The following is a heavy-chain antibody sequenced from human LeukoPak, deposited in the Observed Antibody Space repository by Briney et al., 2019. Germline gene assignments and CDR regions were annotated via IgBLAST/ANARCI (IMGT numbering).Heavy chain of an antibody. CDR2: INPSGGST. V-gene: IGHV1-46*01. J-gene: IGHJ6*02. CDR1: GYTFTSYY. D-gene: IGHD2-2*01. Sequence: GASVKVSCKASGYTFTSYYMHWVRQAPGQGLEWMGIINPSGGSTSYAQKFQGRVTMTRDTSTSTVYMELCSLRSEDTAVYYCAREDIVVVPAALYYYGMDVWGQGTTVTVSS. CDR3: AREDIVVVPAALYYYGMDV.